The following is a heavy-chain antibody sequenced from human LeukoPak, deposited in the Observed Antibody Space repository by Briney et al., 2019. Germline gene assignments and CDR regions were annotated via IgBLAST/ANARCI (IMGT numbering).Heavy chain of an antibody. J-gene: IGHJ6*02. CDR3: ARDLYGSSFYHFFYGMDV. D-gene: IGHD6-19*01. V-gene: IGHV1-2*06. CDR2: INPNSGGT. CDR1: GYTFTGYY. Sequence: ASVKVSCKTSGYTFTGYYIHWVRQAPGQGLEWMGRINPNSGGTNYAEKFQGRVTMTRDTSIFTVYMGLSRLRSDDTALYYCARDLYGSSFYHFFYGMDVWGQGTTLIVSS.